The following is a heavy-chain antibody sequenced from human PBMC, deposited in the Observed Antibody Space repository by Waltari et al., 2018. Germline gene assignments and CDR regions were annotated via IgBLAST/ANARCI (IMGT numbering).Heavy chain of an antibody. V-gene: IGHV3-30*18. Sequence: QVDLLESGVRVVQPGGSLSLACAASGFSFADYGMHWVRQTPGRGLEWVGVISNDGDYKYYVDSVRGRFTLSRDNSKNTVYLEMNNLRTEDTAVYHCAKDMSKMTTFDYWGQGTLVTVSS. J-gene: IGHJ4*02. D-gene: IGHD4-17*01. CDR3: AKDMSKMTTFDY. CDR1: GFSFADYG. CDR2: ISNDGDYK.